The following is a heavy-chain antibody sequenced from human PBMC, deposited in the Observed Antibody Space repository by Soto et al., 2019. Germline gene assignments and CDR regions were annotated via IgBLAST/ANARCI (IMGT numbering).Heavy chain of an antibody. CDR2: IVVGSGNT. V-gene: IGHV1-58*01. J-gene: IGHJ6*02. D-gene: IGHD3-10*01. Sequence: GASVKVSCKASGFTFTSSAVQWVRQARGQRLEWIGWIVVGSGNTNYAQKFQERVTITRDMSTSTAYMELSSLRSEDTAVYYCAAYYYGSGSYYRSESYYYYGMDVWGQGTTVTVSS. CDR1: GFTFTSSA. CDR3: AAYYYGSGSYYRSESYYYYGMDV.